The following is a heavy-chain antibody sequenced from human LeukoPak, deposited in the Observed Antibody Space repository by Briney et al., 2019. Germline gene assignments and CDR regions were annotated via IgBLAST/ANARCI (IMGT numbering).Heavy chain of an antibody. Sequence: GGSLRLSCAASGFTFSNAWMTWVRQAPGKGLEWVGRIKSKTDGGTTDYAAPVKGRFTISRDDSQNTLYLQMNSLVTEDTAVYYCFTAQNYYDSSGYYYIDYWGQGTLVTVSS. CDR3: FTAQNYYDSSGYYYIDY. J-gene: IGHJ4*02. CDR1: GFTFSNAW. V-gene: IGHV3-15*01. CDR2: IKSKTDGGTT. D-gene: IGHD3-22*01.